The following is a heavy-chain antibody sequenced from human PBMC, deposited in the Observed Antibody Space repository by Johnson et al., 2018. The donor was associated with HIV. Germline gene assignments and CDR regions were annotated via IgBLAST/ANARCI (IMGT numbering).Heavy chain of an antibody. J-gene: IGHJ3*02. CDR1: GFSFDDFA. Sequence: VQLVESGGSVVRPGGSLRLSCVASGFSFDDFAVSWVRQVPGRGLEWVSGFYWSGGNTGYADSVKGRFTISRDNSKNSLYLQMNSLRPEDTAVYYCAKGSRARAVYDFWSGVPDAFDIWGQGTMVTVSS. V-gene: IGHV3-20*04. CDR3: AKGSRARAVYDFWSGVPDAFDI. CDR2: FYWSGGNT. D-gene: IGHD3-3*01.